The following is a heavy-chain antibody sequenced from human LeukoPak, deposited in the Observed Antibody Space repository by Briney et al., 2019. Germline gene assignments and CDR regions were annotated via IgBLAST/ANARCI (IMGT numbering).Heavy chain of an antibody. J-gene: IGHJ4*02. CDR2: IYYSGST. D-gene: IGHD3-22*01. Sequence: SETLSLTCTVSGGSISSYYWSWIRQPPGKGLEWIGYIYYSGSTNYNPSLKSRVTISVDTSKNQFSLKLSSVTAADTAVYYCARGYYDSSGYFRFDYWGQGTLVTVSS. V-gene: IGHV4-59*01. CDR3: ARGYYDSSGYFRFDY. CDR1: GGSISSYY.